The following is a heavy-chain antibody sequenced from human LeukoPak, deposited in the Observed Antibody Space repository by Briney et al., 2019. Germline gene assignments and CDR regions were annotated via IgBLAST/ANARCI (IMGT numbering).Heavy chain of an antibody. V-gene: IGHV3-74*01. J-gene: IGHJ4*02. CDR3: ARMFSLYGDIDY. Sequence: GGSLRLSCAASGFTFSSYWMHWVRQAPGKGLVWVSRINSDGSSTSYADSVKGRFTISRDNAKDTLYLQMNSLRAEDTAVYYCARMFSLYGDIDYWGQGTLVTVSS. D-gene: IGHD4-17*01. CDR2: INSDGSST. CDR1: GFTFSSYW.